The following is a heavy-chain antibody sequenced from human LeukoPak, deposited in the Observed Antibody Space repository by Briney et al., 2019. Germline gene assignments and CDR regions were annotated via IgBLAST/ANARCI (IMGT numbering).Heavy chain of an antibody. J-gene: IGHJ4*02. CDR3: ARVSDYLFDY. CDR2: IYYSGST. CDR1: GGSISSGDYY. V-gene: IGHV4-30-4*01. D-gene: IGHD2/OR15-2a*01. Sequence: SETLSLTCTVSGGSISSGDYYWSCIRQPPGKGLEWIGYIYYSGSTYYNPSLKSRVTISVDTSKNQFSLKLSSVTAADTAVYYCARVSDYLFDYWGQGTLVTVSS.